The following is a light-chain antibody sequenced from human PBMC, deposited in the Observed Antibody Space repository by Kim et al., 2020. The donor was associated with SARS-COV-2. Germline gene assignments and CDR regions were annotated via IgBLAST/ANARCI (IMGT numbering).Light chain of an antibody. CDR1: KLGDKY. CDR3: QAWDSSTAWV. V-gene: IGLV3-1*01. J-gene: IGLJ1*01. Sequence: SYELTQPPSVSVYPGQTASITCSGDKLGDKYACWYQQKPGQSPVLVIYQDSKRPSGIPERFSGSNSGNTATLTISGTQAMDEADYYCQAWDSSTAWVFGTGTKVTVL. CDR2: QDS.